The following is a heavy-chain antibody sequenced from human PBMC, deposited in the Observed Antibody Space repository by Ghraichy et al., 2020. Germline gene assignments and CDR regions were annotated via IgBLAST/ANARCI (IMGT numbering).Heavy chain of an antibody. J-gene: IGHJ4*02. CDR1: GFTFRSYW. Sequence: GGSLRLSCAASGFTFRSYWLRWVRQAPGTGLEWVANIKQDGSEKYYVDSVKGRFTISRDNAKNSLYLQMNSLRAEDTAVYYCARDGDEGGFDYWGQGTLATVSS. CDR3: ARDGDEGGFDY. D-gene: IGHD2-21*02. V-gene: IGHV3-7*01. CDR2: IKQDGSEK.